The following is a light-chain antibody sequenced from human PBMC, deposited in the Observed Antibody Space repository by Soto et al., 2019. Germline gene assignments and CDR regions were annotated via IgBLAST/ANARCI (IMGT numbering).Light chain of an antibody. Sequence: EVVLTQSPGTLSLSPGERATLSCRASQSVSNTSVAWYQPIPGQTPRLLVYGASNRATGIPDRFSGSGSGTDFTLTISRLEPQDFAVYYCQQHGSSPITFGQGTRLEIK. J-gene: IGKJ5*01. CDR3: QQHGSSPIT. CDR2: GAS. V-gene: IGKV3-20*01. CDR1: QSVSNTS.